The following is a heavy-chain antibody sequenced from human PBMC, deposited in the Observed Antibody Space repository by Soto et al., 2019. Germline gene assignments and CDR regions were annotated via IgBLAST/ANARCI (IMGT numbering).Heavy chain of an antibody. J-gene: IGHJ6*02. CDR3: ARPSGGDTRYYYYYGMDV. V-gene: IGHV1-18*01. Sequence: QVQLVQSGAEVKKPGASVKVSCKASGYTFTSYGISWVRQAPGQGLEWMGWISAYNGNTNYAQKLQGRVTMTTDTSTTTAYMERRSLRSDDTAVYYCARPSGGDTRYYYYYGMDVWGQGTTVTVSS. CDR1: GYTFTSYG. CDR2: ISAYNGNT. D-gene: IGHD3-10*01.